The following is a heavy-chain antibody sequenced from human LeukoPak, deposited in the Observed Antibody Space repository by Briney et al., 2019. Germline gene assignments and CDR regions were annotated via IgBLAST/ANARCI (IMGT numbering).Heavy chain of an antibody. CDR3: AKGSQSSRPYYFDF. D-gene: IGHD3-10*01. CDR2: ITDSGGDT. J-gene: IGHJ4*02. Sequence: GSLRLSGAASGLRFNNYAMSWFAQAQGKGLEWISGITDSGGDTYHADSVKGRFTLSRDNSKNTLYLQMNSLRVDDSAVYHCAKGSQSSRPYYFDFWGPGTLVTVSS. CDR1: GLRFNNYA. V-gene: IGHV3-23*01.